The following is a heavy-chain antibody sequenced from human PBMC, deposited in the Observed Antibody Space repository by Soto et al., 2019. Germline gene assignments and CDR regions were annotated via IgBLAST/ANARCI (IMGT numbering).Heavy chain of an antibody. J-gene: IGHJ4*02. D-gene: IGHD3-10*01. CDR2: ISGSGTTT. CDR1: GFSFRSFS. Sequence: EVHLVESGGDLVQPGGSLRLSCAASGFSFRSFSMNWVRQAPGKGLEWVSYISGSGTTTYYADSVKGRFTISRDNAKNSLYLQMNSLQAEDTAVYYCARLGDYGSGSYWGQGTLVTVSS. V-gene: IGHV3-48*04. CDR3: ARLGDYGSGSY.